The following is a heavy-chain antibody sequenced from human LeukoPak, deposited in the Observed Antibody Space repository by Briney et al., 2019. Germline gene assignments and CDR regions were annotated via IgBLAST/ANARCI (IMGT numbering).Heavy chain of an antibody. D-gene: IGHD5-18*01. CDR1: GFTFSSYA. J-gene: IGHJ4*02. V-gene: IGHV3-23*01. CDR3: AKDPHTGYSFAY. CDR2: ISGSGGST. Sequence: LPGGSLRLSCAASGFTFSSYAMSWVRQAPGKGLEWVSAISGSGGSTYYADSVKGRFTISRDNSKNTLYLQMNSLRVEDAAVYYCAKDPHTGYSFAYWGQGTLVTVSS.